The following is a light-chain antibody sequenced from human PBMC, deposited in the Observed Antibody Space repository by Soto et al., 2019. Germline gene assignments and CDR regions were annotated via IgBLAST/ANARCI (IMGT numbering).Light chain of an antibody. CDR2: AAS. J-gene: IGKJ3*01. V-gene: IGKV1-27*01. CDR3: QKYNSAIFT. CDR1: QGISNY. Sequence: DIQMTQSPSSLSASVGDRVTITCRASQGISNYLAWYQQKPGKVPKLLIYAASTLQSGVPSRFSGSGSGTDFTLTISSLQPEEVATDYCQKYNSAIFTFGPGTKVDIK.